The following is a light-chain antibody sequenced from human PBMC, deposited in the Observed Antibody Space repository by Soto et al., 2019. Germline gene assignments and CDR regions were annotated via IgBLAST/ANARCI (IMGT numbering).Light chain of an antibody. Sequence: DIELTQSPGTLSLSPGERVTLSCRASQTVRSSFVAWYQQKPGQAPRLLIYGASTRATGIPDSFSGSGSGTDFTLTIGSLEPEDLAVYSCQHYGRSSWTFGQGTKVEIK. CDR1: QTVRSSF. V-gene: IGKV3-20*01. CDR2: GAS. J-gene: IGKJ1*01. CDR3: QHYGRSSWT.